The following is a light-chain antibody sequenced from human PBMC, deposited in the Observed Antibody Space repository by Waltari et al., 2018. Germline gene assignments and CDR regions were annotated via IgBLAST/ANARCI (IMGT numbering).Light chain of an antibody. CDR1: QSLVHSDGTTY. Sequence: DVVMTQSPLSLPVTLGQPASISCRSSQSLVHSDGTTYLNWFLQRPGQSPRRLIYKVSNRDSGVPDRISGSGSGTDFTLNISRVEAEDVGLYYCMQGSHWPGTFGQGTKVEVK. V-gene: IGKV2-30*02. CDR2: KVS. CDR3: MQGSHWPGT. J-gene: IGKJ1*01.